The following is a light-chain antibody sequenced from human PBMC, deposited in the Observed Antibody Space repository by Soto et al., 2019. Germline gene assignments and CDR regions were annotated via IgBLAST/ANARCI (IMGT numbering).Light chain of an antibody. J-gene: IGLJ1*01. V-gene: IGLV2-14*03. CDR2: DVT. Sequence: QSALTQPASVSGSPGQSITISCTGTISDVSWYQQLPGKAPKLIIYDVTYRPSGTSPRFSGSKSGNTASLTISGLQAEDEADYYCSSFATISIRFGTGTKVTAL. CDR1: ISD. CDR3: SSFATISIR.